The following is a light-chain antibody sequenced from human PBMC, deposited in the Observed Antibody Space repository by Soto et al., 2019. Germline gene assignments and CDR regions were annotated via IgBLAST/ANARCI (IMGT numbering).Light chain of an antibody. CDR2: AAS. CDR3: QQSYSSPPT. CDR1: QSISSW. V-gene: IGKV1-39*01. J-gene: IGKJ1*01. Sequence: DIQITQSPSTLSASVGSRVTITCRASQSISSWLAWYQQKPGKAPKLLIFAASSLQSGVPSRFSGSRSGPDFTLTISSLQPEDFATYYCQQSYSSPPTFGQGTKVDI.